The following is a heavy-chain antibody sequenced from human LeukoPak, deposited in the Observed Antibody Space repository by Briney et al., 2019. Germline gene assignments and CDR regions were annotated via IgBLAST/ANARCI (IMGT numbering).Heavy chain of an antibody. CDR3: SRGVLGDY. CDR2: IEQDGSEK. J-gene: IGHJ4*02. V-gene: IGHV3-7*01. CDR1: GFTFSSYW. D-gene: IGHD3-16*01. Sequence: GGSLRLSCAASGFTFSSYWMSWVRQAPGKGLEWVANIEQDGSEKYYVDSVKGGFTISRDNAKNSLYLQMNSQRDKGTAVYYLSRGVLGDYWGQGTLVTVSS.